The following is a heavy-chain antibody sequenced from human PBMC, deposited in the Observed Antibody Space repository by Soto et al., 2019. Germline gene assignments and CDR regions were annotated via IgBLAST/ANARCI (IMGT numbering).Heavy chain of an antibody. CDR3: ASHWRSGVTGYHTWFDP. Sequence: LSLTCTVSGGSIRSYCWTWIRQPPGEGLEWIGCICNSGTTNYNPSLKSRVAISIDTQKNQFSLQLSSVTAADTAVYYCASHWRSGVTGYHTWFDPWGQGTLVTVSS. CDR1: GGSIRSYC. V-gene: IGHV4-59*08. J-gene: IGHJ5*02. CDR2: ICNSGTT. D-gene: IGHD3-9*01.